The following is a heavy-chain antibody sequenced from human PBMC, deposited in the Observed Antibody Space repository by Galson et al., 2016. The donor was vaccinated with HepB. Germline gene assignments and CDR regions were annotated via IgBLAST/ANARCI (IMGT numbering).Heavy chain of an antibody. D-gene: IGHD3-16*01. CDR2: ISYDGSNK. CDR3: ARAAGGVMGSYCFDY. CDR1: GFTFSSYA. V-gene: IGHV3-30-3*01. J-gene: IGHJ4*02. Sequence: SLRLSCAASGFTFSSYAMHWVRQAPGKGLEWVAVISYDGSNKYYADSVKGRFSISRDNSKNTLHLQITGLRAEDTAVYYCARAAGGVMGSYCFDYWGQGTLVTVSS.